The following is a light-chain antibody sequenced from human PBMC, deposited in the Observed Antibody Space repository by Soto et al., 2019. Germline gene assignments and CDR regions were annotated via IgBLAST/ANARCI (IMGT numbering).Light chain of an antibody. CDR3: QQYDNWYT. CDR1: QSVSSN. Sequence: EIVMTQSPATLSVSPGERATLSCRASQSVSSNLAWYQQKPGQAPRLLIYGASTRATGVPARFSGSGSGTGFTLTISSLQSEDFVVYYCQQYDNWYTFGQGTKLEIK. V-gene: IGKV3-15*01. J-gene: IGKJ2*01. CDR2: GAS.